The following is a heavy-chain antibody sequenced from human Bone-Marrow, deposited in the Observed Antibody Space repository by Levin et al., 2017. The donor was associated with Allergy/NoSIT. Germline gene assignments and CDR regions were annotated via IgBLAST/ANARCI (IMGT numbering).Heavy chain of an antibody. CDR1: GYTFTSYD. D-gene: IGHD2-15*01. CDR2: MNPNSGNT. CDR3: ASSGRLLGAAVVVAALSFEL. V-gene: IGHV1-8*01. J-gene: IGHJ4*02. Sequence: GASVKVSCKASGYTFTSYDINWVRQATGQGLEWMGWMNPNSGNTGYAQKFQGRVTMTRNTSISTAYMELSSLRSEDTAVYYCASSGRLLGAAVVVAALSFELWGQGTLVTVSS.